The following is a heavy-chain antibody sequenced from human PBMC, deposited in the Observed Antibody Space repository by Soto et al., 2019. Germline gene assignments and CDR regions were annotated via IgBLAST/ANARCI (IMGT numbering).Heavy chain of an antibody. Sequence: QVQLVQSGAEVKKPGASVKVSCKASGYTFTSYDINWVRQATGQGLEWMGWMNPNSGNTGYAQKFQGRVTMTRNTSISTADMGLSSLRSEDSAVYYCTRTLYVDNVDWWGQGTLVCVSS. CDR2: MNPNSGNT. V-gene: IGHV1-8*01. CDR3: TRTLYVDNVDW. D-gene: IGHD4-17*01. CDR1: GYTFTSYD. J-gene: IGHJ4*02.